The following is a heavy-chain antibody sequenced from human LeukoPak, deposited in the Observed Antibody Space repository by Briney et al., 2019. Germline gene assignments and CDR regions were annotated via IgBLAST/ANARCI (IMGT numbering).Heavy chain of an antibody. Sequence: ASVKVSCKASGYTFSGYYMHWVRQAPGQGLEWMGWISAYNGNTNYAQKLQGRVTMTTDTSTSTAYMELRSLRSDDTAVYYCARLAAAGDYWGQGTLVTVSS. V-gene: IGHV1-18*04. D-gene: IGHD6-13*01. CDR2: ISAYNGNT. J-gene: IGHJ4*02. CDR3: ARLAAAGDY. CDR1: GYTFSGYY.